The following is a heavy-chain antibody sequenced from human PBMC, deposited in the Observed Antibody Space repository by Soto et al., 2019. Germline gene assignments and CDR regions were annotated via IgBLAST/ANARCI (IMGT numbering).Heavy chain of an antibody. CDR2: TYYRSKWYN. J-gene: IGHJ4*02. CDR1: GDSVSSNSAA. D-gene: IGHD2-15*01. CDR3: ARSPCSGGSCYGDFDY. V-gene: IGHV6-1*01. Sequence: KQSQTLSLTCAISGDSVSSNSAAWNWIRQSPSRGLEWLGRTYYRSKWYNDYAVSVKSRITINPDTSKNQFSLQLNSVTPEDTAVYYCARSPCSGGSCYGDFDYWGQGTLVTVSS.